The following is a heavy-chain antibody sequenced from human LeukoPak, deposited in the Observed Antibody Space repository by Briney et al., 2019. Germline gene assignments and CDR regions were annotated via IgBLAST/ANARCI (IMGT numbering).Heavy chain of an antibody. D-gene: IGHD5-24*01. J-gene: IGHJ4*02. CDR3: ASLRGDGYNFSFDY. CDR2: IYYSGST. V-gene: IGHV4-39*01. CDR1: GGSISGSSYY. Sequence: SETLSLTCTVSGGSISGSSYYWGWIRQPPGKGLEWIGSIYYSGSTYYNPSLKSRVTISVDTSKNQFSLKLSSVTAADTAVYYCASLRGDGYNFSFDYWGQGTLVTVSS.